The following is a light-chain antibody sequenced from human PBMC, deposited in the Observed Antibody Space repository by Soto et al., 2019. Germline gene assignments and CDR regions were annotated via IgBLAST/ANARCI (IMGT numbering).Light chain of an antibody. V-gene: IGKV3-20*01. CDR1: QRISSSY. CDR2: GAS. J-gene: IGKJ2*01. CDR3: QQYGPSPMYT. Sequence: EIVLTQSPGTLSLSPGERASLSCRASQRISSSYLAWYQQKPGQAPRLLIYGASTRATGIPGRFSGSASGTDFTLTISRLEPEDFAVYYCQQYGPSPMYTFGQGTNLEIK.